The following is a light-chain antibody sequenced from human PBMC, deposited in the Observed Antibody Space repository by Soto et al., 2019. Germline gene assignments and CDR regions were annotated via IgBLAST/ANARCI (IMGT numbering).Light chain of an antibody. Sequence: EIVLTQSPGTLSLSPGERTTLACRASQSVSSSSLAWYQQKPGQAPRLLIYGASNRATGIPDRFSGSGSGTDFTLTISRLEPEDFAVYYCLQYGSSTRTFGQGTKVELQ. CDR2: GAS. CDR3: LQYGSSTRT. CDR1: QSVSSSS. V-gene: IGKV3-20*01. J-gene: IGKJ1*01.